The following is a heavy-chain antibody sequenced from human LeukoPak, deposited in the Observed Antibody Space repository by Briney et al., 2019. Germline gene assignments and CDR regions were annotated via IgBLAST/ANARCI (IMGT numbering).Heavy chain of an antibody. V-gene: IGHV3-30*03. CDR1: GFTLKNYW. CDR3: VSTRFDY. D-gene: IGHD4-11*01. J-gene: IGHJ4*02. Sequence: GGSLRLSCAASGFTLKNYWMSWVRQAPGKGLEWVAVISYDGSNKYYADSVKGRFTISGDNSKNTLYLQMNSLRAEDTAVYYCVSTRFDYWGQGTLVIVSS. CDR2: ISYDGSNK.